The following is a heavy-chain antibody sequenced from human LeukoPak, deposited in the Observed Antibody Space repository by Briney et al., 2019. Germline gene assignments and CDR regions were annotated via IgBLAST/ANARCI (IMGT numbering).Heavy chain of an antibody. CDR2: ISYDGSNK. Sequence: GGSLRLSCAASGFTFSSYGMHWVRQAPGKGLEWVAVISYDGSNKYYADSVKGRFTISRDNSKNTLYLQMNSLRAEDTAVYYCAKDMYSSSWYYFDYWGQGTLVTISS. D-gene: IGHD6-13*01. V-gene: IGHV3-30*18. J-gene: IGHJ4*02. CDR1: GFTFSSYG. CDR3: AKDMYSSSWYYFDY.